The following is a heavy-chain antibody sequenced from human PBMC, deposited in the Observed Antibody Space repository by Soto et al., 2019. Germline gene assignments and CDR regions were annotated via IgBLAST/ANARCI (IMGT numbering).Heavy chain of an antibody. D-gene: IGHD2-15*01. CDR1: GYTFTSHG. CDR3: ARDQADCSGGSCYSAEYFQH. V-gene: IGHV1-18*01. Sequence: ASVKVSCKSSGYTFTSHGISWVRQAPGQGLEWMGRISAYNGNTNYAQNLQDRVTMTTDTSTSTAYMELRSLTSDDTALYYCARDQADCSGGSCYSAEYFQHWG. J-gene: IGHJ1*01. CDR2: ISAYNGNT.